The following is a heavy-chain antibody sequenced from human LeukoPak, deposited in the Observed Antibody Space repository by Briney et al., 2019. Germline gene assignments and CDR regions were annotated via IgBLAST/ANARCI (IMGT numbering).Heavy chain of an antibody. Sequence: SQTLSPTCALSGESVSSNNAAWTSIRQSASSGIEWLGRTYSRSKWFNDYAVSVKSRITINPDTSKNQCFLQLNSVTPEDTAVYYCAREYLGGYLIYGGQGTLVTVSS. CDR3: AREYLGGYLIY. D-gene: IGHD3-16*02. CDR1: GESVSSNNAA. CDR2: TYSRSKWFN. J-gene: IGHJ4*02. V-gene: IGHV6-1*01.